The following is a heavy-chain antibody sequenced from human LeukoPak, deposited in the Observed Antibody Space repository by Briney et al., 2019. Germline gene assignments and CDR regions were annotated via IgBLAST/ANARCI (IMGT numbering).Heavy chain of an antibody. CDR2: ISGSGGST. D-gene: IGHD3-9*01. V-gene: IGHV3-23*01. CDR1: GFTFSSYA. CDR3: AEDMRFDWTPYYFDY. J-gene: IGHJ4*02. Sequence: GGSLRLSCAASGFTFSSYAMSWVRQAPGKGLEWASAISGSGGSTYYADSVKGRFTISRDNSKNTLYLQMNSLRAEDTAVYYCAEDMRFDWTPYYFDYWGQGTLVTVSS.